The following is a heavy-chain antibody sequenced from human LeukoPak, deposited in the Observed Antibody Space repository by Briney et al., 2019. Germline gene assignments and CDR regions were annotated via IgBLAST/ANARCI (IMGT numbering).Heavy chain of an antibody. CDR2: IHSGGST. D-gene: IGHD6-13*01. CDR1: GFTVSSNY. V-gene: IGHV3-53*01. J-gene: IGHJ5*02. CDR3: ARELGAAAFWFDP. Sequence: GGSLRLSCAASGFTVSSNYMSWVRQAPGKGLEWVSVIHSGGSTYYADSVKGRFTISRDNSKNTLYLQMNSLRAEDTAVYYCARELGAAAFWFDPWGQGTLVTVSS.